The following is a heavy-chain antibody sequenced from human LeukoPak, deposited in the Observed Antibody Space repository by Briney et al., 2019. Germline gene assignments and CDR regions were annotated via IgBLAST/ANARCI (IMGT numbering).Heavy chain of an antibody. V-gene: IGHV3-9*01. CDR3: AKAAAGTGEGNYFDY. CDR2: ISWNSGSI. Sequence: PGGSLRLSCAASGFTFDDYAMHWVRQAPGKGLEWVSGISWNSGSIGYADSVKGRFTISRDNAKNSLYLQMNRLRAEDTALYYCAKAAAGTGEGNYFDYWGQGTLVTVSS. J-gene: IGHJ4*02. CDR1: GFTFDDYA. D-gene: IGHD6-13*01.